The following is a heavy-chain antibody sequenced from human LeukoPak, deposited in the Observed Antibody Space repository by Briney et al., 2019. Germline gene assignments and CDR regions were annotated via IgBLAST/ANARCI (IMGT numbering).Heavy chain of an antibody. V-gene: IGHV3-53*05. CDR3: GRDLRHQLLYCLDY. J-gene: IGHJ4*02. Sequence: PGGSLRLSCAASGFTVSSNYMSWVRQAPGKGLEWVSVIYSGGSTYYADSVKGRFTISRDNSKNTVYLQMNSLRAEDTAVYYCGRDLRHQLLYCLDYWGQGTLVTVSS. CDR1: GFTVSSNY. D-gene: IGHD2-2*02. CDR2: IYSGGST.